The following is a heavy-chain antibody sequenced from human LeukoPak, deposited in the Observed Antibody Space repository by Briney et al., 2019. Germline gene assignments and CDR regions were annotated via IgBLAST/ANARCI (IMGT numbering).Heavy chain of an antibody. J-gene: IGHJ4*02. CDR1: GFTFSSYW. Sequence: GGSLRLSCAASGFTFSSYWMSWVRQAPGKGLEWVANIKQDGSEKYYVDSVKGRFTISRDNAKNSLYLQMNSLRAEDTAVYYCARGPNMKWELPQIDYWGQGTLVTVSS. CDR3: ARGPNMKWELPQIDY. V-gene: IGHV3-7*01. CDR2: IKQDGSEK. D-gene: IGHD1-26*01.